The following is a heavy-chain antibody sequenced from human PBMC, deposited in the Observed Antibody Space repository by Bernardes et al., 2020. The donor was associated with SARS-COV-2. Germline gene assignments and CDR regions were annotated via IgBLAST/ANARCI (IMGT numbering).Heavy chain of an antibody. D-gene: IGHD5-12*01. CDR3: AKDGGSTVRPSIVARPFGF. J-gene: IGHJ4*02. CDR1: GFTFGFYT. CDR2: MSATGEDS. V-gene: IGHV3-23*01. Sequence: GGSLRLSCAASGFTFGFYTMNWVRQAPGKRLEWVSAMSATGEDSYVADSVKGRFTISRDNSKNTLYLQMNNLRAEDTAIYYCAKDGGSTVRPSIVARPFGFWGPGTLVTVSS.